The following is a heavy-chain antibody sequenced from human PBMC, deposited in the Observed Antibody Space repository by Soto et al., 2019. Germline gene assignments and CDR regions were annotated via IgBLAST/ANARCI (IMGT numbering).Heavy chain of an antibody. J-gene: IGHJ3*02. Sequence: RGGSLRLSCAASGFSFTTYVMHWVRQAPGKGLEWVAVTSHDGSYKYYGDAVKGRFTISRDTSKNAVYLDMNSLRPEDTAVYYCAKGLLAIVGTTLPRDXFNIWRQGTMVTVS. V-gene: IGHV3-30*18. CDR3: AKGLLAIVGTTLPRDXFNI. CDR2: TSHDGSYK. D-gene: IGHD1-26*01. CDR1: GFSFTTYV.